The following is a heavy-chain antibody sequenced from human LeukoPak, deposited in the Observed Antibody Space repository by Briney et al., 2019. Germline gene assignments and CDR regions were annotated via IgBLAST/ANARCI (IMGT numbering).Heavy chain of an antibody. Sequence: GGSLRLSCAASGFTFSSYWMSWVRQAPGKGLEWVANIKQDGSEKYYVDSVKGRFTISRDNAKNSLYLQMNSLRAEDTAVYYCAREYSSGWYYFDYWGQGTLVTVSS. CDR1: GFTFSSYW. CDR2: IKQDGSEK. D-gene: IGHD6-19*01. J-gene: IGHJ4*02. V-gene: IGHV3-7*01. CDR3: AREYSSGWYYFDY.